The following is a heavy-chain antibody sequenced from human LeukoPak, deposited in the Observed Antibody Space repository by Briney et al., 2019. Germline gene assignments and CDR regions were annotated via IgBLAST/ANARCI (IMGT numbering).Heavy chain of an antibody. CDR2: IKSKTDGGTT. CDR3: TTLHTKQQLGY. D-gene: IGHD6-13*01. CDR1: GFTFSNAW. Sequence: PGGSLRLSCAASGFTFSNAWMSWVRQAPGKGLEWVGRIKSKTDGGTTDYAAPVKGRFTISRDDSKNTLYLQMDSLKTEDTAVYYCTTLHTKQQLGYWGQGTLVTVSS. V-gene: IGHV3-15*01. J-gene: IGHJ4*02.